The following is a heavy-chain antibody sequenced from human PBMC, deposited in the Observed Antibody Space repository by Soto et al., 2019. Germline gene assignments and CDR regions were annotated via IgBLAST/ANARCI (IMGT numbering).Heavy chain of an antibody. CDR2: IYSGGST. CDR3: ASEGVGYDSVLCHYRYRGMPV. D-gene: IGHD3-16*02. V-gene: IGHV3-66*01. CDR1: GFTVSSNY. Sequence: EVQLVESGGGLVQPGGSLRLSCAASGFTVSSNYMSWVRQAPGKGLEWVSVIYSGGSTYYADSVKGRFTISRDNSKNTLYLKMTSRRSEATAVYYCASEGVGYDSVLCHYRYRGMPVWGQGTPVTFSS. J-gene: IGHJ6*02.